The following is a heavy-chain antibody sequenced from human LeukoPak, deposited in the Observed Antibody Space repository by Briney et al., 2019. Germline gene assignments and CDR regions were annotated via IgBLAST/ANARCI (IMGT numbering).Heavy chain of an antibody. J-gene: IGHJ4*02. V-gene: IGHV3-23*01. CDR2: ISCGGETT. Sequence: PGGSLTLSCAASGFTFNNYAMNWVRQAPGKGLEWVSSISCGGETTYYADSAKGRFTISRDNSQNTLYLQMNSLGAEDTAVYYCARDYADYVGYFFFDYWGQGTLVTVSS. D-gene: IGHD4-17*01. CDR1: GFTFNNYA. CDR3: ARDYADYVGYFFFDY.